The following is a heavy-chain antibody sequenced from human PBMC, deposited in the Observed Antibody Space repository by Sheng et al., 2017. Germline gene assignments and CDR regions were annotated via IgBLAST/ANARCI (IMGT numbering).Heavy chain of an antibody. V-gene: IGHV3-23*04. D-gene: IGHD5-12*01. CDR1: GFTFSSYG. CDR2: VSVSGART. CDR3: AKSCGWLQFDD. Sequence: EVQLVESGGGLVQPGGTLRLSCAGSGFTFSSYGLSWVRQAPGKGLEWVSHVSVSGARTYYAESVKGRFTVSRDDSRDTLYLQMNSLRVDDTAIYYCAKSCGWLQFDDWGRGTLVTVSS. J-gene: IGHJ4*02.